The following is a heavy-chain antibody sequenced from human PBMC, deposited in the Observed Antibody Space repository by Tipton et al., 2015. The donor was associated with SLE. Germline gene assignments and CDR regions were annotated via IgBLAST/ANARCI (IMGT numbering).Heavy chain of an antibody. CDR3: ARLNRDAFDI. J-gene: IGHJ3*02. V-gene: IGHV4-39*01. Sequence: TLSLTCTVSGGSISSSSYYWGWIRQPPGKGLERIGSIYYSGSTYYNPSLKSRVTISVDTSKNQFSLKLSSVTAADTAVYYCARLNRDAFDIWGQGTMVTVSS. CDR2: IYYSGST. D-gene: IGHD1-14*01. CDR1: GGSISSSSYY.